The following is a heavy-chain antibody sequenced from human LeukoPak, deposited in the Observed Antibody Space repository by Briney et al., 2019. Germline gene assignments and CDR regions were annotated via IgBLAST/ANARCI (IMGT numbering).Heavy chain of an antibody. CDR1: GGSFSGYQ. J-gene: IGHJ6*02. V-gene: IGHV4-34*01. CDR2: INHSGST. Sequence: SETLSLTCIVSGGSFSGYQWSWIRQPPGKGLEWIGEINHSGSTNYNPSLKSRVTISVDTSKNQFSLKVTSVTAADTAVYYCARPGQLGSLYYGMDVWGQGTTVTVSS. CDR3: ARPGQLGSLYYGMDV. D-gene: IGHD3-10*01.